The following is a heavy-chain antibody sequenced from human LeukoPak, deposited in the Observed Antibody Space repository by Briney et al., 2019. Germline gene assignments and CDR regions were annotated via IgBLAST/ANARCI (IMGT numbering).Heavy chain of an antibody. V-gene: IGHV1-2*02. CDR2: INPNSDDT. D-gene: IGHD1-26*01. Sequence: ASVKVSCKASGYTLSDYYIHWVRQAPGQGPEWMGYINPNSDDTNFAQNFQGRVTMTKDTSISTAYMELTRLRSDDTAVYYCTTGSPPFGYWGQGTLVTVSS. CDR1: GYTLSDYY. J-gene: IGHJ4*02. CDR3: TTGSPPFGY.